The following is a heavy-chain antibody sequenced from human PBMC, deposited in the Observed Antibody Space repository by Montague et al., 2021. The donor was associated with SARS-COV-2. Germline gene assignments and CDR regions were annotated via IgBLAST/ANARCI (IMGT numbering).Heavy chain of an antibody. V-gene: IGHV4-34*01. D-gene: IGHD2-2*02. CDR1: GGSCRGYY. CDR3: ASLTLGYCSSTSCYSDWFDP. CDR2: INHSGST. Sequence: SETLSLTCAVYGGSCRGYYWSWIRQPPGKGREGIGEINHSGSTNYNPYIKSRVTISVDTSKNQFSLKLSSVTAADTAVYYCASLTLGYCSSTSCYSDWFDPWGQGTLVTVSS. J-gene: IGHJ5*02.